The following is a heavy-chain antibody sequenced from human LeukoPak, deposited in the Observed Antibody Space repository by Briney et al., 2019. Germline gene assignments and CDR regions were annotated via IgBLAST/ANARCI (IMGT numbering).Heavy chain of an antibody. J-gene: IGHJ4*02. V-gene: IGHV3-21*01. CDR3: ARGPSMITFGGVIAAFDY. CDR1: GFTFSSYE. Sequence: PGGSLRLSCAASGFTFSSYEMNWVRQAPGKGLEWVSSISSSSSYIYYADSVKGRFTISRDNAKNSLYLQMNSLRAEDTAVYYCARGPSMITFGGVIAAFDYWGQGTLVTVSS. CDR2: ISSSSSYI. D-gene: IGHD3-16*02.